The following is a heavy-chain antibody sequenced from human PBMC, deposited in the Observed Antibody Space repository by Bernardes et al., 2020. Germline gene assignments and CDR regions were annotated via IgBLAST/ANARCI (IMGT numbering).Heavy chain of an antibody. D-gene: IGHD2-15*01. CDR3: ASSNNGGGSHPVYYYYYYMDV. V-gene: IGHV3-23*01. Sequence: GGSLRLSCAASGFTFSSYAMSWVRQAPGKGLEWVSAISGSGGSTYYADSVKGRFTISRDNSKNTLYLQMNSLTAEDTAVYYCASSNNGGGSHPVYYYYYYMDVWGKGTTVTVSS. CDR1: GFTFSSYA. CDR2: ISGSGGST. J-gene: IGHJ6*03.